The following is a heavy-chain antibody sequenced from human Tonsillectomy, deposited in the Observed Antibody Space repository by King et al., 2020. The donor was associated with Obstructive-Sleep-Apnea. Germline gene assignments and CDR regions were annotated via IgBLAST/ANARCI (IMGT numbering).Heavy chain of an antibody. V-gene: IGHV1-69*01. CDR3: ARDPTYYDFWSGYRGDYYGMDV. D-gene: IGHD3-3*01. J-gene: IGHJ6*02. CDR2: IIPIFGTA. CDR1: GGTFSSYA. Sequence: VQLVESGAEVKKPGASMKISCNASGGTFSSYAISWVLQAPGQGLEWMGGIIPIFGTANYAQKFQGRVTITAYESTSTAYMELGSLRSEDTAVSYCARDPTYYDFWSGYRGDYYGMDVWGQGTTVTVSS.